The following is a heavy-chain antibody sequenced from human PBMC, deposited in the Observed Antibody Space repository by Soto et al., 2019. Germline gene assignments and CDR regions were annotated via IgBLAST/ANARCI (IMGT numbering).Heavy chain of an antibody. CDR3: ARESIAVAGHDY. V-gene: IGHV4-34*01. D-gene: IGHD6-19*01. Sequence: QVQLQQWGAGLLKPSETLSLTCAVYGGSFSGSYWSWIRQPPGKGLEWIGGIHHSGGTNYNPSLKSRGTIAVDTSKHQFSQKLSAETAADTAVYYWARESIAVAGHDYWGQGTPVTVSS. J-gene: IGHJ4*02. CDR1: GGSFSGSY. CDR2: IHHSGGT.